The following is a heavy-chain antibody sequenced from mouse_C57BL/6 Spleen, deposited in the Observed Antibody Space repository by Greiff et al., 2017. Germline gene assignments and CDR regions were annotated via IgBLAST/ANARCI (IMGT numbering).Heavy chain of an antibody. V-gene: IGHV3-6*01. CDR1: GYSITSGYY. J-gene: IGHJ3*01. CDR3: ARERRDSGYEGEFAY. D-gene: IGHD1-1*01. Sequence: EVKLMESGPGLVKPSQSLSLTCSVTGYSITSGYYWNWIRQFPGNKLEWMGYISYDGSNNYNPSLKNRISITRDTSKNQFFLKLNSVTTEDTATEYCARERRDSGYEGEFAYWGQGTLVTVSA. CDR2: ISYDGSN.